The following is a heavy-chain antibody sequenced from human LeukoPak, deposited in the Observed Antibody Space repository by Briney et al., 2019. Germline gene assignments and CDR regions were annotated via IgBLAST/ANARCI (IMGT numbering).Heavy chain of an antibody. J-gene: IGHJ4*02. D-gene: IGHD1-26*01. V-gene: IGHV1-2*06. CDR1: GYSFTDYY. CDR2: IHPNSGDT. Sequence: ASVKVSCKASGYSFTDYYIHWVLQAPGQGLEWVGLIHPNSGDTFYAQKFRGRVTMTRDASINTAYMELDRLTSDDTAVYYCARDYSGSYTHWAQGTLVTVSS. CDR3: ARDYSGSYTH.